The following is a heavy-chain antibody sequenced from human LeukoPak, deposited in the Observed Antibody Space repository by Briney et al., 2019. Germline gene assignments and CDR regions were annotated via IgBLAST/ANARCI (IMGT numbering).Heavy chain of an antibody. V-gene: IGHV4-59*08. CDR2: IHYSGST. Sequence: SETLSLTCTVSGGSISSYYWSWIRQPPGKGLEWIGYIHYSGSTNYNPSLKSRVTISVDTSKNQFSLKLSSVTAADTAVYYCARSPRDSSGYYYFDYWGQGTLVTVSS. J-gene: IGHJ4*02. CDR1: GGSISSYY. CDR3: ARSPRDSSGYYYFDY. D-gene: IGHD3-22*01.